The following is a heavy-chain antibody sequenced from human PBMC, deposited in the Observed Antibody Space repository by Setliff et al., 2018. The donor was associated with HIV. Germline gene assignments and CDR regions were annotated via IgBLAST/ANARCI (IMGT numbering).Heavy chain of an antibody. CDR3: ARGGDWDGNYYMDV. J-gene: IGHJ6*03. Sequence: QTLSLTCAISGDSVSSKSAAWNWLRQSPSRGLEWLGRTYYRSKWNSDYAPSVKSRVTINPDTSKNKFSLQLNSVTPEDTAVYYCARGGDWDGNYYMDVWGKGTTVTVSS. V-gene: IGHV6-1*01. CDR2: TYYRSKWNS. CDR1: GDSVSSKSAA. D-gene: IGHD1-1*01.